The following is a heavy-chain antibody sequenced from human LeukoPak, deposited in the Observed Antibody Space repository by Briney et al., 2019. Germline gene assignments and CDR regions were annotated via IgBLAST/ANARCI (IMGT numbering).Heavy chain of an antibody. CDR1: GYTFTSYG. Sequence: VASVKVSCKASGYTFTSYGISWVRQAPGQGLEWMGWISAYNGNTNYAQKLQGRVTMTTDTSTSTAHMELRSLRSDDTAVYYCARDAYVWGSYRYTLRAFDIWGQGTMVTVSS. J-gene: IGHJ3*02. CDR2: ISAYNGNT. V-gene: IGHV1-18*01. CDR3: ARDAYVWGSYRYTLRAFDI. D-gene: IGHD3-16*02.